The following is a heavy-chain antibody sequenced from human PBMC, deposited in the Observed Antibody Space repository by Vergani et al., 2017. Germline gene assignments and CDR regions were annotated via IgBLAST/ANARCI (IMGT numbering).Heavy chain of an antibody. D-gene: IGHD5-12*01. CDR2: ISAYNGDA. Sequence: QIQLVQSGAEVKKPGASVKVSCKASGYTFTTYGISWVRQAPGQGLEWMGWISAYNGDANYAQKLQGRVTMTTDTSTSTAYMELRSLRSDDTAVYYCERGRRKIEWVNSNWFDPWGQGTLVTVSS. CDR3: ERGRRKIEWVNSNWFDP. J-gene: IGHJ5*02. V-gene: IGHV1-18*01. CDR1: GYTFTTYG.